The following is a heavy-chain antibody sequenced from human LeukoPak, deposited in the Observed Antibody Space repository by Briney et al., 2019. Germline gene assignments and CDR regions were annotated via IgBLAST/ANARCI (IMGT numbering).Heavy chain of an antibody. CDR2: FDPEDGET. D-gene: IGHD3-9*01. CDR1: GYTFTGYY. J-gene: IGHJ4*02. CDR3: ATGDILTGYFRYFDY. V-gene: IGHV1-24*01. Sequence: ASVKVSCKASGYTFTGYYMHWVRQAPGKGLEWMGGFDPEDGETIYAQKFQGRVTMTENTSTDTAYMELSSLRSEDTAVYYCATGDILTGYFRYFDYWGQGTLVTVSS.